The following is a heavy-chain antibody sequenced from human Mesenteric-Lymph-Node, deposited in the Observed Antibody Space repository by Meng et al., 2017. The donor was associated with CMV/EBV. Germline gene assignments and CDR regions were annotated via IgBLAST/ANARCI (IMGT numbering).Heavy chain of an antibody. V-gene: IGHV3-74*01. D-gene: IGHD1-26*01. CDR1: GFTFSSYW. CDR3: ASPHSGSYYFDY. J-gene: IGHJ4*02. Sequence: GESLKISCAASGFTFSSYWMHWVRQAPGKGLVWVSRINSDGSSTSYADSVKGRFTISRDNAKNTLYLQMNSLRAEDTAVYYCASPHSGSYYFDYWGRGTLVTVSS. CDR2: INSDGSST.